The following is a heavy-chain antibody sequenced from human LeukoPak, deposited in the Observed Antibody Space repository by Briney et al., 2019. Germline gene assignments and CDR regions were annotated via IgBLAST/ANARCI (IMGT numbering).Heavy chain of an antibody. CDR2: INHSGST. CDR3: ARPPQRRYYDSSGYYWVY. CDR1: GGSFSCYY. V-gene: IGHV4-34*01. J-gene: IGHJ4*02. D-gene: IGHD3-22*01. Sequence: PSETLSLTCAVYGGSFSCYYWSWLRQPPGKGLEWIGEINHSGSTNYNPSLKSRVTISVDTSKNQFSLKLSSVTAADTAVYYCARPPQRRYYDSSGYYWVYWGQRTLVTVSS.